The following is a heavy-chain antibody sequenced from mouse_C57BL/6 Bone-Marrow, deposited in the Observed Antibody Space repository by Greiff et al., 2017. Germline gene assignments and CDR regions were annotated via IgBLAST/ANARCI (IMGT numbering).Heavy chain of an antibody. Sequence: EVKLVESGGGLVKPGGSLKLSCAASGFTFSSYAMSWVRQTPEKRLEWVATISDGGSYTYYPDNVKGRFTISRDNAKNNLYLQMSHLKSEDTAMYYCARAPGDGFAYWGQGTLVTVSA. D-gene: IGHD3-3*01. CDR3: ARAPGDGFAY. CDR1: GFTFSSYA. V-gene: IGHV5-4*03. J-gene: IGHJ3*01. CDR2: ISDGGSYT.